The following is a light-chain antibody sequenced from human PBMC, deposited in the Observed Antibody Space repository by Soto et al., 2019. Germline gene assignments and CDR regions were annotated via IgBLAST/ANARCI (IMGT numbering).Light chain of an antibody. J-gene: IGKJ1*01. Sequence: EIVLAQSPGTLALSSGERATLSCRTSQSVRDRYLAWYQQKPGQAPSLLIYDTSTRATGVPDRFSGSGSGTDFALTISRVEPEYFAIYFCQQYGSSPGTFGQGTKVDIK. V-gene: IGKV3-20*01. CDR2: DTS. CDR1: QSVRDRY. CDR3: QQYGSSPGT.